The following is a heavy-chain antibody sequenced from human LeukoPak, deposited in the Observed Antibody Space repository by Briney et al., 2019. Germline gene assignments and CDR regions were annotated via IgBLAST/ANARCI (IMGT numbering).Heavy chain of an antibody. CDR1: GFTFSSYG. J-gene: IGHJ4*02. CDR3: ARVPLGDYVFDY. D-gene: IGHD4-17*01. CDR2: ISSDGSNK. V-gene: IGHV3-30*03. Sequence: PGGSLRLSCAASGFTFSSYGMHWVRQAPGKGLEWVAVISSDGSNKYYADSVKGRFTISRDNSKNTLYLQMNSLRAEDTAVYYCARVPLGDYVFDYWGQGTLVTVSS.